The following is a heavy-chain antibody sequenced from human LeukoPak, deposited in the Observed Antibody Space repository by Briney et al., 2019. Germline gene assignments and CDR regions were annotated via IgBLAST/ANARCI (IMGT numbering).Heavy chain of an antibody. CDR1: GFTVSSSY. CDR2: IYSGGST. CDR3: ARGTSGTFKSFDY. Sequence: GRSLRLSCAASGFTVSSSYMSWVRQAPGKGLEWVSVIYSGGSTYYADSVKGRFTISRDNSNNTLYLQINSLRAEDTAVYYCARGTSGTFKSFDYWGQGTLVTVSS. V-gene: IGHV3-53*01. D-gene: IGHD1-26*01. J-gene: IGHJ4*02.